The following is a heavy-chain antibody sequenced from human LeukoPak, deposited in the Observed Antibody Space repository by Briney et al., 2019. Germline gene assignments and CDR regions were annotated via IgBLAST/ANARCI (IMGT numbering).Heavy chain of an antibody. Sequence: LLGGSLRLSCEGSGFTFDGYSMSWVRQAPGKGLEWVATINQDGSERYNLDSAKGRFTISRDNAKNSLYLQMNSLRAEDTAVYYCATGYSYAFDIWGQGTMVTVSS. J-gene: IGHJ3*02. D-gene: IGHD6-13*01. CDR1: GFTFDGYS. CDR3: ATGYSYAFDI. CDR2: INQDGSER. V-gene: IGHV3-7*03.